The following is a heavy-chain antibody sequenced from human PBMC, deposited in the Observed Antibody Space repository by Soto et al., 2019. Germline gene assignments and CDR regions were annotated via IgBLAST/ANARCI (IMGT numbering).Heavy chain of an antibody. CDR3: ARRCGGDCAGWFDP. V-gene: IGHV1-18*04. CDR2: ISAYNGNT. CDR1: GYTFTSYG. Sequence: QGQLVQSGAEVKKPGASVKVSCKASGYTFTSYGISWVRQAPGQGLEWMGWISAYNGNTNYAQKLQGRVTMTTDTSTSTADRELRSLRSDDTAVYYCARRCGGDCAGWFDPWGQGTLVTVSA. J-gene: IGHJ5*02. D-gene: IGHD2-21*02.